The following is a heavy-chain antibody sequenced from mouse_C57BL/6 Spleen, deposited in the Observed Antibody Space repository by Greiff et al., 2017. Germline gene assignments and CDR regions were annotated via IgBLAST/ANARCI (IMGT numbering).Heavy chain of an antibody. D-gene: IGHD1-1*01. Sequence: LQQSGGGLVQPGGSMKLSCAASGFTFSDAWMDWVRQSPEKGLEWVAEIRNKANNHATYYAESVKGRFTISRDDSKSSVYLQMNSLRAEDTGIYYCARTDYYGSSYHWYFDVWGTGTTVTVSS. V-gene: IGHV6-6*01. J-gene: IGHJ1*03. CDR1: GFTFSDAW. CDR2: IRNKANNHAT. CDR3: ARTDYYGSSYHWYFDV.